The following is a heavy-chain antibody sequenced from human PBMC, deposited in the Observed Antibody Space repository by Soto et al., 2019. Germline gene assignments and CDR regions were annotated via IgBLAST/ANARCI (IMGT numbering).Heavy chain of an antibody. J-gene: IGHJ6*04. Sequence: SGTLSLTCTVSCGSISSYYWSWIRQPAGKGLEWIGRIYTSGSTNYNPSLKSRVTMSVDTSKNQFSLKLSSVTAADTAVYYCAREPGIAGAGIYYYYGMDVWGKGTTVTISS. V-gene: IGHV4-4*07. CDR3: AREPGIAGAGIYYYYGMDV. CDR1: CGSISSYY. CDR2: IYTSGST. D-gene: IGHD6-19*01.